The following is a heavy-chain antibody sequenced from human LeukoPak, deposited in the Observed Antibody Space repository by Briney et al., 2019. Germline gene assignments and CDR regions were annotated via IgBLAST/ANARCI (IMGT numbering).Heavy chain of an antibody. CDR2: ISYDGSNK. J-gene: IGHJ1*01. V-gene: IGHV3-30-3*01. CDR3: AKDQGGYCSSFSCYSGDYGYFQH. Sequence: GGSLRLSCVASGFSFSNYAMHWVRQAPGKGLEWVAIISYDGSNKDYADSVKGRFSISRDNSKNTVYLQMDSLRLEDTAVYYCAKDQGGYCSSFSCYSGDYGYFQHWGQGTLVTVSS. CDR1: GFSFSNYA. D-gene: IGHD2-2*03.